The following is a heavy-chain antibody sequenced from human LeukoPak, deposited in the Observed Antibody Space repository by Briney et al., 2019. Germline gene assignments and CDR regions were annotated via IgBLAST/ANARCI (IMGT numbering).Heavy chain of an antibody. D-gene: IGHD6-19*01. V-gene: IGHV3-33*01. Sequence: GGSLRLSCAASGFTFSSYGMHWVRQAPGKGLEWVAVIWYDGSNKYYADSVKGRFTISRDNSKNTLYLQMNSLRAEDTAVYYCARGEWLVLGYGMDVWGQGTTVTVSS. J-gene: IGHJ6*02. CDR1: GFTFSSYG. CDR3: ARGEWLVLGYGMDV. CDR2: IWYDGSNK.